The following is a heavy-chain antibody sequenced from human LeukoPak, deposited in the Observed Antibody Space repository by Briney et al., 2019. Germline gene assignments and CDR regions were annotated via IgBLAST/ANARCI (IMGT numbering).Heavy chain of an antibody. Sequence: GGSLRLSCVVSGFTFSDYWMTWVRQSPAKGLERVANINTDGSETYYMDSVKGRFTIFRDNAQNSVFLQMHSLRAEDTGVYFCTRDRGWQTFDYWGQGTLLTVSS. V-gene: IGHV3-7*01. J-gene: IGHJ4*02. CDR1: GFTFSDYW. D-gene: IGHD2-15*01. CDR3: TRDRGWQTFDY. CDR2: INTDGSET.